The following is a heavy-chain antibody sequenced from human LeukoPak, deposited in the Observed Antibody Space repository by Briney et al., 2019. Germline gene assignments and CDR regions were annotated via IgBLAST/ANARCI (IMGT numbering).Heavy chain of an antibody. CDR1: GGSISSSSYY. Sequence: SETLSLTCTVSGGSISSSSYYWSWIRQPPGKGLEWIGYIYYSGSTNYNPSLKSRVTISVDTSKNQFSLKLSSVTAADTAVYYCARQPDGSPDAGYFDYWGQGTLVTVSS. V-gene: IGHV4-61*05. J-gene: IGHJ4*02. D-gene: IGHD5-24*01. CDR3: ARQPDGSPDAGYFDY. CDR2: IYYSGST.